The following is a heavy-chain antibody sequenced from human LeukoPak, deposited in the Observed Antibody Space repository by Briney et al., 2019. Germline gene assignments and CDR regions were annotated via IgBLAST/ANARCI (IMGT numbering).Heavy chain of an antibody. D-gene: IGHD6-6*01. CDR3: ASIGGLAARSYYYYMDV. Sequence: SVKVSYKASGGTFSSYAISWVRQAPGQGLEWMGGIIPIFGTANYAQKFQGRVTITADESTSTAYMELSSLRSEDTAVYYCASIGGLAARSYYYYMDVWGKGTTVTVSS. V-gene: IGHV1-69*13. CDR1: GGTFSSYA. J-gene: IGHJ6*03. CDR2: IIPIFGTA.